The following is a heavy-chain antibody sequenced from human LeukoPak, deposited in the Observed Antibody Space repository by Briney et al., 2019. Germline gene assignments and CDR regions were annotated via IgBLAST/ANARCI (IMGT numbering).Heavy chain of an antibody. D-gene: IGHD3-3*01. CDR1: GGSISSSSYS. J-gene: IGHJ4*02. V-gene: IGHV4-39*01. Sequence: SETLSLTCTVSGGSISSSSYSWGWIRQPPGKGLEWIGSIYYSGTTYYNPSLKSRVTISVDTSKIQFSLKLSSVAATDTAVYFCARLRFDFWSGYTHPYFDYWGQGTLVTVTS. CDR3: ARLRFDFWSGYTHPYFDY. CDR2: IYYSGTT.